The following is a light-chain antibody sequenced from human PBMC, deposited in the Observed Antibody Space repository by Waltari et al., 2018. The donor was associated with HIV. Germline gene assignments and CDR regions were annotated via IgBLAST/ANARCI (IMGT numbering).Light chain of an antibody. CDR3: AAWDSSLSVAV. J-gene: IGLJ3*02. CDR1: SFNIGNNY. CDR2: DTY. Sequence: QSVLTQPPSVSAAPGQKVTIPCSGGSFNIGNNYVSWYQQVPGTAPKLLISDTYNRPSGIPDRFSGSKSATSATLVIDGLQTGDEADYYCAAWDSSLSVAVFGGGTQVTVL. V-gene: IGLV1-51*01.